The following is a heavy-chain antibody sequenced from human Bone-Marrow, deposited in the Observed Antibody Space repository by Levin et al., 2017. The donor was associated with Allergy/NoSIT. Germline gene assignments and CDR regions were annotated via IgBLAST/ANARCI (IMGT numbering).Heavy chain of an antibody. CDR2: IYYSGST. V-gene: IGHV4-59*01. Sequence: SQTLSLTCTVSGGSISSYHWSWIRQPPGKGLEWIGYIYYSGSTKYNPSLKSRVTISLDTSKNQFSLKLRSVTAADTAVYFCARDRTKKSQSGDYYYYGMDGWGQGTTVTVSS. CDR1: GGSISSYH. CDR3: ARDRTKKSQSGDYYYYGMDG. J-gene: IGHJ6*02. D-gene: IGHD2-2*01.